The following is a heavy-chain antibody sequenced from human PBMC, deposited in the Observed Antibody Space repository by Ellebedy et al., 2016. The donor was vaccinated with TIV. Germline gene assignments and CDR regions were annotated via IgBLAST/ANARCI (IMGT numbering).Heavy chain of an antibody. CDR2: LSSNGAT. J-gene: IGHJ6*02. Sequence: SETLSLTCTVSGGSMVSYFWSWIRQPAGKGLEWIGYLSSNGATIYNPSLKSRVAMSLDTSKNQFSLKLSSVTAADTAVYYCTRSFFDLSSWYNDFYYGMDVWGQGTTVTVSS. CDR3: TRSFFDLSSWYNDFYYGMDV. D-gene: IGHD6-13*01. V-gene: IGHV4-4*07. CDR1: GGSMVSYF.